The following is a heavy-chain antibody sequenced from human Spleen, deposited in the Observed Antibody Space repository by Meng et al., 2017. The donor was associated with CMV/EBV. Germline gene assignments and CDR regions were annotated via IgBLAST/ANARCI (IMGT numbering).Heavy chain of an antibody. V-gene: IGHV1-18*01. D-gene: IGHD3-3*01. CDR3: AREANYDFWSGHFDY. Sequence: ASVKVSCKTSGYSFTIFGISWVRQAPGQGLEWMGWISSYNGNTNFAQKLQGRVTMTTDTSTSTAYMELRSLRSDDTAVYYCAREANYDFWSGHFDYWGQGTLVTVSS. J-gene: IGHJ4*02. CDR1: GYSFTIFG. CDR2: ISSYNGNT.